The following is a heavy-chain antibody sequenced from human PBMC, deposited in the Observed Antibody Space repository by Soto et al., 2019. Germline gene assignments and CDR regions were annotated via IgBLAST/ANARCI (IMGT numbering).Heavy chain of an antibody. CDR1: GFTFTDYA. J-gene: IGHJ4*02. D-gene: IGHD6-13*01. CDR2: ISGIGGST. Sequence: EVQLLESGGGLVQPGGSLRLSCAAAGFTFTDYALSWVRQAPGKGLEWVATISGIGGSTYLADSVKGRLSISRDNSKHTVSLLMNSLRAEDTAVYFCARGSSGYISSWYYFDYWGRGTLVTVSS. CDR3: ARGSSGYISSWYYFDY. V-gene: IGHV3-23*01.